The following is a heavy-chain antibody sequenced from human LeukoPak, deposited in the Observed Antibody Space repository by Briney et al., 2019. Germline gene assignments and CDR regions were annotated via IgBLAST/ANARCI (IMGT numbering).Heavy chain of an antibody. J-gene: IGHJ4*02. CDR1: GYTFTGYY. D-gene: IGHD2-2*01. CDR3: ARSRPYIIVVSGAVFTGFGY. Sequence: ASVMVSCKASGYTFTGYYMHWVRQAPGQGLEWMGWINPNSGDTNYAQKFQGRVTMTRDTSISTAYMELSRLTSDDTAVYYCARSRPYIIVVSGAVFTGFGYWGQGTLVTVSS. V-gene: IGHV1-2*02. CDR2: INPNSGDT.